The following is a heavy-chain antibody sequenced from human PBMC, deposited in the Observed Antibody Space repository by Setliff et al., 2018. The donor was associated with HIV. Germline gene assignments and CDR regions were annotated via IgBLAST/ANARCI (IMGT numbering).Heavy chain of an antibody. D-gene: IGHD5-12*01. CDR3: ARGKTWLRFLDY. CDR2: INTHSGYT. CDR1: GYTFTHYA. Sequence: GASVKVSCKASGYTFTHYAISWVRQAPGQGLEWMGWINTHSGYTNYAPNVQGRVTVTMDTSTSTAYMELRSLKSDDTAVYYCARGKTWLRFLDYWGQGTLVTVSS. J-gene: IGHJ4*02. V-gene: IGHV1-18*01.